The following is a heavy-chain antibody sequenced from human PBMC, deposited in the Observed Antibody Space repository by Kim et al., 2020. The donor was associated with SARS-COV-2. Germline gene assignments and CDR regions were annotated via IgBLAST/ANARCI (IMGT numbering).Heavy chain of an antibody. CDR1: GFTFSSYA. Sequence: GGSLRLSCAASGFTFSSYAMSWVRQAPGKGLEWVSAISGSGGSTYYADSVKGRFTISRDNSKNTLYLQMNSLRAEDTAVYYCAKDYVLRFLEWLLPNFDYWGQGTLVTVSS. CDR2: ISGSGGST. D-gene: IGHD3-3*01. CDR3: AKDYVLRFLEWLLPNFDY. V-gene: IGHV3-23*01. J-gene: IGHJ4*02.